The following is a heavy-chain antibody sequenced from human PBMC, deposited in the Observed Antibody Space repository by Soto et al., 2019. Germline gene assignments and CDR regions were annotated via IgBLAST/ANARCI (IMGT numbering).Heavy chain of an antibody. CDR2: INHSGST. V-gene: IGHV4-34*01. J-gene: IGHJ4*02. Sequence: QVQLQQWGAGLLKPSETLSLTCAVYGGSFSGYYWSWIRQPPGKGLEWIGEINHSGSTNYNPSLKRRVTISVDTSKNQFSLKLSSVTAADTAVYYCARLTIFGVVIGYWGQGTLVTVSS. D-gene: IGHD3-3*01. CDR3: ARLTIFGVVIGY. CDR1: GGSFSGYY.